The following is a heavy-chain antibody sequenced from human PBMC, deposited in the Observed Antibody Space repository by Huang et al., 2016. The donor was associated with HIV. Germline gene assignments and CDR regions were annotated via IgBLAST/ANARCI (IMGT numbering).Heavy chain of an antibody. D-gene: IGHD1-26*01. CDR3: ATGRGGSFFDY. J-gene: IGHJ4*02. Sequence: QVQLQESGPRLVKPSETLSLTCTVSGGSISSYYWSWIRQPPGKGLEWIGYIHYSGRTNYNPPRKSRVTISIDTAKNQFSLKLSSVTAADTAVYYCATGRGGSFFDYWGQGTLVTVSS. CDR1: GGSISSYY. CDR2: IHYSGRT. V-gene: IGHV4-59*01.